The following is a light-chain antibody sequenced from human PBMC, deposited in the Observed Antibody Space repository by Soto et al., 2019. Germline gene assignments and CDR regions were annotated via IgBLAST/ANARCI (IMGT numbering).Light chain of an antibody. Sequence: IQMTQSPSSLSASVGDGVTLTCRASHTIATYLNWYQQKPGQVPEVLIYGASRLHVGVPSRFTGSGYGTDFTLTIDRLAPEDSAVYYCQQYSTSPRTFGQGTKVEVK. V-gene: IGKV1-39*01. CDR2: GAS. CDR3: QQYSTSPRT. CDR1: HTIATY. J-gene: IGKJ1*01.